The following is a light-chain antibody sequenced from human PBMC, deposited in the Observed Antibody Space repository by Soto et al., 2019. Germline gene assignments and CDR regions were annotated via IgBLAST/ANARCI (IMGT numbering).Light chain of an antibody. CDR3: QQYGSSFRYT. CDR1: QSVNGNY. Sequence: EIVLTQSPGTLSLSPGERATLSCRASQSVNGNYLTWYQQKPGKAPRHLIYGATSKATGIPDRFSGSGSGTDFTLTISRLEPEDFAVYYCQQYGSSFRYTFGQGTKLEIK. CDR2: GAT. V-gene: IGKV3-20*01. J-gene: IGKJ2*01.